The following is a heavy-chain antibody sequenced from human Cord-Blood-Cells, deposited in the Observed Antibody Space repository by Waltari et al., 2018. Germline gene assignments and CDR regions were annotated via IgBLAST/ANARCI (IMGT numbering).Heavy chain of an antibody. CDR3: ANSLRFLEWLLYFDY. CDR1: GGSFTGYY. D-gene: IGHD3-3*01. Sequence: QVQLQQWGAGLLKPSETLSPTCAVYGGSFTGYYWSWIRPPPGKGLEWIGEINHSGSTNYNPSLKSRVTISVDTSKNQFSLKLSSVTAADTAVYYCANSLRFLEWLLYFDYWGQGTLVTVSS. CDR2: INHSGST. J-gene: IGHJ4*02. V-gene: IGHV4-34*01.